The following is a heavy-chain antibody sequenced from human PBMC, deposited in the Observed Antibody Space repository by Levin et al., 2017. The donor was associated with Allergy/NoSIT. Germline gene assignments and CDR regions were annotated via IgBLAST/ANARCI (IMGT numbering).Heavy chain of an antibody. CDR3: ARRGSRAYSWYYYDSSGYPYDAFDS. J-gene: IGHJ3*02. Sequence: PSETLSLTCAVYGGSFSGYYWSWIRQPPGKGLEWIGEINHSGSTNYNPSLKSRVTISVDTSKNQFSLKLSSVTAADTAVYYCARRGSRAYSWYYYDSSGYPYDAFDSWGQGTMVTVSS. V-gene: IGHV4-34*01. CDR2: INHSGST. CDR1: GGSFSGYY. D-gene: IGHD3-22*01.